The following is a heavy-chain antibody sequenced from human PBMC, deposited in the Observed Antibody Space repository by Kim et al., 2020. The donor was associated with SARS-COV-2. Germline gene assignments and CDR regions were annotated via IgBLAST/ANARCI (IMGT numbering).Heavy chain of an antibody. J-gene: IGHJ6*02. Sequence: VKGQFTISEDNSKNMLYLKMNSLRAEDTAMYYCARDRTDIVTGTRPLDVWGQGTTVNVSS. D-gene: IGHD3-9*01. CDR3: ARDRTDIVTGTRPLDV. V-gene: IGHV3-30*01.